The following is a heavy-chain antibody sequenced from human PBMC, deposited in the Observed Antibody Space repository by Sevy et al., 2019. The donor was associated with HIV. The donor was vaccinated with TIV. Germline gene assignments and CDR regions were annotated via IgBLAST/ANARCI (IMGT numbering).Heavy chain of an antibody. CDR1: GFTFSNYG. D-gene: IGHD3-22*01. V-gene: IGHV3-33*01. CDR2: IWNDGSNK. J-gene: IGHJ4*02. CDR3: ARGGDFNDRSAKRDFDY. Sequence: GGSLRLSCAASGFTFSNYGMHWVRQAPGKGLEWVAVIWNDGSNKYYADSVKGRFTISRDKSKNTLYLQMNSLRVVDTAVYFWARGGDFNDRSAKRDFDYWGQGTLVTVSS.